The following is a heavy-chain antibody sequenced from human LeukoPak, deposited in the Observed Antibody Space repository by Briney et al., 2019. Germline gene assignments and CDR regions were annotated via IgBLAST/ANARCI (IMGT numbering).Heavy chain of an antibody. CDR1: GYSISSGYY. CDR3: ARLKLEQDIVVVPAAPHKDV. CDR2: IYHSGST. Sequence: SETLSLTCTVSGYSISSGYYWGWIRQPPGKGLEWIGSIYHSGSTYYNPSLKSRVTISVDTSKNQFSLKLSSVTAADTAVYYCARLKLEQDIVVVPAAPHKDVWGKGTTVTVSS. V-gene: IGHV4-38-2*02. J-gene: IGHJ6*03. D-gene: IGHD2-2*01.